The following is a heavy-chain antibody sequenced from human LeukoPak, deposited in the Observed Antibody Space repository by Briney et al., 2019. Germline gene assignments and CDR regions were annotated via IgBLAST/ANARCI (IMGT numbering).Heavy chain of an antibody. J-gene: IGHJ4*02. CDR1: GGSFSDYF. CDR2: VHPSGRT. Sequence: PSETLSLTCAVYGGSFSDYFWSWIRQPPGKGLEWIGEVHPSGRTNYKSSLKSRLTIPVDTSKNQFSLSLSSVTAADTAVYFSASSSYDLLTGLGLTHDFWGQGTLVTVSS. V-gene: IGHV4-34*01. CDR3: ASSSYDLLTGLGLTHDF. D-gene: IGHD3-9*01.